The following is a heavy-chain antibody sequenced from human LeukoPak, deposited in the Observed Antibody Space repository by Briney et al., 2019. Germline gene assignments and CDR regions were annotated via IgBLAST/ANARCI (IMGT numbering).Heavy chain of an antibody. V-gene: IGHV3-23*01. D-gene: IGHD2-2*01. CDR3: AKDQVPAATMGAFDY. Sequence: PGGSLRLSCAASGFTVRSSYMSWVRQAPGKGLEWVSAISGSGGSTYYADSVKGRSTISRDNSKNTLYLQMNSLRAEDTAVYYCAKDQVPAATMGAFDYWGQGTLVTVSS. J-gene: IGHJ4*02. CDR1: GFTVRSSY. CDR2: ISGSGGST.